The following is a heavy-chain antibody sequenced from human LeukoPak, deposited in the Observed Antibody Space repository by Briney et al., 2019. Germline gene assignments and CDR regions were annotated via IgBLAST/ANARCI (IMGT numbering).Heavy chain of an antibody. D-gene: IGHD3-10*01. J-gene: IGHJ6*03. CDR2: IKQDGSEK. CDR1: GFTFSSRDW. V-gene: IGHV3-7*01. Sequence: PGGSLRLSCVASGFTFSSRDWMTWVRQAPGKGLEWVANIKQDGSEKNYVDSVKGRFTISRDNAKNSVDLQMNSLRDEDTAVFYCAKDGSRSREVFPYYYGSGRLQYMDVWGKGTTVIISS. CDR3: AKDGSRSREVFPYYYGSGRLQYMDV.